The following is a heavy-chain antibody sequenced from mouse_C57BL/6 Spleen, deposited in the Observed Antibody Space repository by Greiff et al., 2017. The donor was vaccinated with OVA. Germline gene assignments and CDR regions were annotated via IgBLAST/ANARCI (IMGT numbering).Heavy chain of an antibody. CDR2: IRNKANGYTT. CDR1: GFTFTDYY. CDR3: ARYITTGYYYAMDY. Sequence: DVQLVESGGGLVQPGGSLSLSCAASGFTFTDYYMSWVRQPPGKALEWLGFIRNKANGYTTEYSASVKGRFTISRDNSQSILYLQMNALRAEDSATYYCARYITTGYYYAMDYWGQGTSVTVSS. V-gene: IGHV7-3*01. J-gene: IGHJ4*01. D-gene: IGHD1-1*01.